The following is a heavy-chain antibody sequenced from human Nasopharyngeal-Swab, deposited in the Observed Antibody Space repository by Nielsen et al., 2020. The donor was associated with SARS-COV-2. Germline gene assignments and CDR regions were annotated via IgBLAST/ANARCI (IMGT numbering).Heavy chain of an antibody. CDR2: INPCGGST. CDR1: GYTFTSYY. CDR3: ARRGRCSGSSCDMDV. J-gene: IGHJ6*02. V-gene: IGHV1-46*01. Sequence: VKVSCKASGYTFTSYYMHWVRQAPGQGLEWMGIINPCGGSTSYAQKFQGRVTMTRDASTSTVFMDLSSLRSEDTAVYYCARRGRCSGSSCDMDVWGQGTTVTVSS. D-gene: IGHD2-2*01.